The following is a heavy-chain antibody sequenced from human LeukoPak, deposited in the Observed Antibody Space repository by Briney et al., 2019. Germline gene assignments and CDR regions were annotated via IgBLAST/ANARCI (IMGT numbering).Heavy chain of an antibody. CDR2: FDPEDGET. Sequence: ASVNVSCKVSGYSLTELSLHWVRQAPGKRLEWMGGFDPEDGETIYAQKFQGRVTMTEATSTGTAYMELTSLRSEDTAVYYCATLGPLTGYYNGYFDLWGRGTLVTVSS. V-gene: IGHV1-24*01. D-gene: IGHD3-9*01. CDR1: GYSLTELS. CDR3: ATLGPLTGYYNGYFDL. J-gene: IGHJ2*01.